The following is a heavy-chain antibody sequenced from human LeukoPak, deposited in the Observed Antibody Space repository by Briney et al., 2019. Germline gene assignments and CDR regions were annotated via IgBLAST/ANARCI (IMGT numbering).Heavy chain of an antibody. CDR1: GYTFTSYG. Sequence: GASVKVSCKATGYTFTSYGFSWVRQAPGQGLEWMGWISAYNGNTNYAQKLQGRVTMTTDTSTSTAYMVLRSLRSDDTAVYYCARASVTGTSYFDYWGQGTLVTVSS. J-gene: IGHJ4*02. CDR2: ISAYNGNT. CDR3: ARASVTGTSYFDY. V-gene: IGHV1-18*01. D-gene: IGHD1-7*01.